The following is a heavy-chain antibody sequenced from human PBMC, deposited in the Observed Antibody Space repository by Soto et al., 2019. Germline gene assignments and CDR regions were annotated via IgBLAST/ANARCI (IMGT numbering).Heavy chain of an antibody. CDR3: ARGRGYSYGLDP. V-gene: IGHV4-30-4*01. CDR2: ISYSGTT. D-gene: IGHD5-18*01. CDR1: GDSISSNNNY. J-gene: IGHJ5*02. Sequence: SETLSLTCTVSGDSISSNNNYWSWIRQPPGEGLEWIGFISYSGTTSYSPSLKSRVAISLDTSKNQFSLSLSSVTAADTAVYYCARGRGYSYGLDPWGQGTLVTVSS.